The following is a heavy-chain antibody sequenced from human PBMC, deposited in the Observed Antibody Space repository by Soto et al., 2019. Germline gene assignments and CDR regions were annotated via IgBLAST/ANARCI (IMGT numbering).Heavy chain of an antibody. D-gene: IGHD3-22*01. V-gene: IGHV1-69*13. CDR3: AILKYYYDSSGYYNPWDY. CDR1: GGTFSSYA. J-gene: IGHJ4*02. CDR2: IIPIFGAA. Sequence: SVKVSCKASGGTFSSYAISWVRQAPGQGLEWMGGIIPIFGAANYAQKFQGRVTITADESTSTAYMELSSLRSEDTAVYYCAILKYYYDSSGYYNPWDYWGQGPLVTVSS.